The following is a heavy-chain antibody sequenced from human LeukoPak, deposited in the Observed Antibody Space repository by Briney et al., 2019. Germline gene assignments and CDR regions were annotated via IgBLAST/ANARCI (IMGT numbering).Heavy chain of an antibody. J-gene: IGHJ4*02. V-gene: IGHV3-74*01. Sequence: GGSLRLSCAASGFTFSSYWMHWVRQAPGKGLVWVSRINSDGSSTNYADSVKGRFTISRDNAKNTLYLQMNSLRAEDTAVYYCARGGYGDSGSDYWGQGTLVTVSS. CDR3: ARGGYGDSGSDY. CDR2: INSDGSST. D-gene: IGHD4-17*01. CDR1: GFTFSSYW.